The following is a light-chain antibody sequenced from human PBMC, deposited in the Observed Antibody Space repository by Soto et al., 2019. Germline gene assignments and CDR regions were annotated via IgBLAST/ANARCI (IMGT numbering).Light chain of an antibody. CDR2: RND. Sequence: QSVLTQPPSASGNPGQRVTISCSGSSSNIESNYVYWYQQLPGSAPKLLIYRNDQRPSGVPDRFSGSKSGTSASLAISGLRSEDEADYYCAAWDDSLSALVFGGGTQLTVL. V-gene: IGLV1-47*01. J-gene: IGLJ3*02. CDR3: AAWDDSLSALV. CDR1: SSNIESNY.